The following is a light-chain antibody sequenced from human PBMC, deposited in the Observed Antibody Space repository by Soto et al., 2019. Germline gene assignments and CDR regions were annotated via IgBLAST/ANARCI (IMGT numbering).Light chain of an antibody. CDR1: QGISNY. CDR3: QQYYTYPRT. Sequence: IRMTQSPSSLSASTGDRITITCRASQGISNYLAWYQQRPGKAPKLLIYAASTLQTGVPSRFSGSGSGTDFTLTITCLQSEDFATYYCQQYYTYPRTFGQGTKVEIK. CDR2: AAS. J-gene: IGKJ1*01. V-gene: IGKV1-8*01.